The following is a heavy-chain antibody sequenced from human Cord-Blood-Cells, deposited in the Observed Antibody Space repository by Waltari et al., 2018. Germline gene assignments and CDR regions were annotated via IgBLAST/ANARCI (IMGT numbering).Heavy chain of an antibody. J-gene: IGHJ3*02. CDR1: GFPLSSSG. D-gene: IGHD3-10*01. Sequence: QVQLVESGGGVVQPGRSLRLSCAAPGFPLSSSGMPWVRQAPGKGLEWVAVISYDGSNKYYADSVKGRFTISRDNSKNTLYLQMNSLRAEDTAVYYCAKSGEDAFDIWGQGTMVTVSS. CDR3: AKSGEDAFDI. V-gene: IGHV3-30*18. CDR2: ISYDGSNK.